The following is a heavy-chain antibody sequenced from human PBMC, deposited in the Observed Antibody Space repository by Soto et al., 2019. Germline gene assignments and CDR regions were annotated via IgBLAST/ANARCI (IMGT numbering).Heavy chain of an antibody. D-gene: IGHD1-1*01. CDR3: ARGKGMEENYYYYGMDI. J-gene: IGHJ6*02. CDR1: GYTFSTYT. V-gene: IGHV1-3*01. CDR2: LNGGTGQT. Sequence: ASVKVSCRASGYTFSTYTIHWVRQAPGQSLEWMGWLNGGTGQTRYSQRFQDRVTITRDTSASTAYMEVSSLRPEDTAVYYCARGKGMEENYYYYGMDIWGQGTTVTVSS.